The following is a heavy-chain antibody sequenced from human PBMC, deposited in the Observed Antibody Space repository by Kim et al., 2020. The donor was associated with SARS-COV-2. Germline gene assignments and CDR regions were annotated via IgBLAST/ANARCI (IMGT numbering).Heavy chain of an antibody. D-gene: IGHD3-22*01. V-gene: IGHV1-18*01. CDR1: GYTFTSYG. CDR2: ISAYNGNT. J-gene: IGHJ4*02. CDR3: ARGDRYYYDSSGYPWAQYYFDY. Sequence: ASVKVSCKASGYTFTSYGISWVRQAPGQGLEWMGWISAYNGNTNYAQKLQGRVTMTTDTSTSTAYMELRSLRSDDTAVYYCARGDRYYYDSSGYPWAQYYFDYWGQGTLVTVSS.